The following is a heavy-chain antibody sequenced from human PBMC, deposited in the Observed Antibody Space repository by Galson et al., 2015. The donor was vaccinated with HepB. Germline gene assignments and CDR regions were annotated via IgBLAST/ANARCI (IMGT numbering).Heavy chain of an antibody. CDR1: GYTFTSYG. J-gene: IGHJ4*02. Sequence: QSGAEVKKPGASVKVSCKASGYTFTSYGISWVRQAPGQGLEWMGWISAYNGNTNYAQKLQGRVTMTTDTSTSTAYMELRSLRSDDTAVYYCARDRRRRRFWSGYYTDYRTTACDYWGQGTLVTVSS. CDR3: ARDRRRRRFWSGYYTDYRTTACDY. D-gene: IGHD3-3*01. V-gene: IGHV1-18*01. CDR2: ISAYNGNT.